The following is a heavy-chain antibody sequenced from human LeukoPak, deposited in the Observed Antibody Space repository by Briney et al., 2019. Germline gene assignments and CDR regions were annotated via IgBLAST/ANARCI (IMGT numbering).Heavy chain of an antibody. CDR1: GGSISSSIYY. V-gene: IGHV4-39*07. D-gene: IGHD3-16*01. CDR2: VFYNGAT. J-gene: IGHJ4*02. Sequence: SETLSLTRIVSGGSISSSIYYWAWVRQPPGKGLEWIGTVFYNGATQYSPSLRSRVTISIDTSTNQFSLKLSSVTAADTAVYYCARDGGEVVAHYYFDYWAREPWSPSPQ. CDR3: ARDGGEVVAHYYFDY.